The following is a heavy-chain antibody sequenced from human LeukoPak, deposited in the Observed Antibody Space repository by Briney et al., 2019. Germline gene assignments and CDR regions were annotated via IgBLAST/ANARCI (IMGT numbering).Heavy chain of an antibody. Sequence: SETLSLTCAVYGVSFSGYYWSWIRQPPGKGLEWIGEINHSGSTNYNPSLKSRVTISVDTSKNQFSLKLSSVTAADTAVYYCARLRPVGATGVDYWGQGTLVTVSS. CDR3: ARLRPVGATGVDY. J-gene: IGHJ4*02. CDR2: INHSGST. V-gene: IGHV4-34*01. D-gene: IGHD1-26*01. CDR1: GVSFSGYY.